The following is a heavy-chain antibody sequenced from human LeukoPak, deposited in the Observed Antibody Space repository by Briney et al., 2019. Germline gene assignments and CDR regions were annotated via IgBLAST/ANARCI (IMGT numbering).Heavy chain of an antibody. V-gene: IGHV3-7*01. CDR2: INHDGSHT. Sequence: GGSLRLSCAASGFTFSNNWVAWVRQAPGKGPELVAHINHDGSHTVYVDSVKGRFTISRDNSKNSLYLQLNSLRAEDTAMYYCAKYLSRAFACWGQGPLIPVPS. D-gene: IGHD2/OR15-2a*01. J-gene: IGHJ4*02. CDR3: AKYLSRAFAC. CDR1: GFTFSNNW.